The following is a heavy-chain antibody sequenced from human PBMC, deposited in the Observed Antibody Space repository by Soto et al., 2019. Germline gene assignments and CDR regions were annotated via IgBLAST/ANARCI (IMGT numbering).Heavy chain of an antibody. CDR3: AREAKPLKYYFDY. Sequence: SVKVSCKASGYTFTSYAMHWVRQAPGQRLEWMGWINAGNGNTKYSQKFQGRVTITRDTSASTAYMELSSLRSEDTAVYYCAREAKPLKYYFDYWGQGTLVTVSS. V-gene: IGHV1-3*01. J-gene: IGHJ4*02. CDR1: GYTFTSYA. CDR2: INAGNGNT.